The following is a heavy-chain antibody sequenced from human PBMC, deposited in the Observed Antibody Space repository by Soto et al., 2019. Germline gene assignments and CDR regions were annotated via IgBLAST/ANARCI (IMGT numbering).Heavy chain of an antibody. CDR2: IYYSGST. J-gene: IGHJ3*02. CDR1: GGSVSSGSYY. D-gene: IGHD1-7*01. CDR3: ESHWNSDAFDI. V-gene: IGHV4-61*01. Sequence: SETLSLTCTVSGGSVSSGSYYWSWIRQPPGKGLEWIGYIYYSGSTNYNPSLKSRVTISVDTSKNQFSLKLSSVTAADTAVYYCESHWNSDAFDIWGQGRMVTVSS.